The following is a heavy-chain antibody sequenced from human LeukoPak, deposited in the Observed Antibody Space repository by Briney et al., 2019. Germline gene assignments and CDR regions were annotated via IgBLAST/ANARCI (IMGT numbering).Heavy chain of an antibody. CDR1: GYTFSSYG. D-gene: IGHD3-10*01. Sequence: ASVKVSCKASGYTFSSYGISWVRQAPGQGLEWMGWISTYNGNTNYAQKLQGRVTMTTDTSTSTAYMELRSLRSDDTAVYYCARVSASGSSPMDVCGKGTTVTTSS. CDR3: ARVSASGSSPMDV. J-gene: IGHJ6*04. V-gene: IGHV1-18*01. CDR2: ISTYNGNT.